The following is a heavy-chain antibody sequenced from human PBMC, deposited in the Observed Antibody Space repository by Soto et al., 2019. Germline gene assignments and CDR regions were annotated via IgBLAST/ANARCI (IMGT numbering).Heavy chain of an antibody. CDR2: ISGSGGST. CDR3: ASVMSIMYSYGMDV. Sequence: GGSLRLSCAASGFTFSSYAMSWVRQAPGKGLEWVSAISGSGGSTYYADSVKGRFTISRDNSKNTLYLQMNSLRAEDTAVYYCASVMSIMYSYGMDVWGQGTTVTVSS. V-gene: IGHV3-23*01. J-gene: IGHJ6*02. CDR1: GFTFSSYA. D-gene: IGHD3-16*01.